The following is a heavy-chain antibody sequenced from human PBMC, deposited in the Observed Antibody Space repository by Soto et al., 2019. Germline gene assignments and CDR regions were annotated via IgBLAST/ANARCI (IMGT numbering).Heavy chain of an antibody. CDR2: IYYSGST. CDR3: AKYSKPLLDGMDV. CDR1: GGSISSYY. D-gene: IGHD4-4*01. V-gene: IGHV4-59*01. J-gene: IGHJ6*02. Sequence: SETLSLTCTVSGGSISSYYWSCIRQPPGKGLEWIGYIYYSGSTNYNPSLKSRVTISVDTSKNQFSLKLSSVTAADTAVYYCAKYSKPLLDGMDVWGQGTTVTVSS.